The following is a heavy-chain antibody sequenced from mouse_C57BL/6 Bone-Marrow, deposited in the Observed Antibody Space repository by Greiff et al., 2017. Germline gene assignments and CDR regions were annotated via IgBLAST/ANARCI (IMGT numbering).Heavy chain of an antibody. D-gene: IGHD2-3*01. CDR2: IDPSDSYT. J-gene: IGHJ2*01. CDR1: GYTFTSYW. Sequence: QVQLQQPGAELVRPGTSVKLSCKASGYTFTSYWMHWVKQRPGQGLEWIGVIDPSDSYTNYNQKFKGKATLTVDTSSSTAYMQLSRLTSEDSAVYYCARRYDGYCFDYWGQGTTLTVSS. V-gene: IGHV1-59*01. CDR3: ARRYDGYCFDY.